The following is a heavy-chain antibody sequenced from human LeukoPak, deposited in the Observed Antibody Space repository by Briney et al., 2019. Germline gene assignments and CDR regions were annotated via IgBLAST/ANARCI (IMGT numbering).Heavy chain of an antibody. D-gene: IGHD6-13*01. Sequence: GGSLRLSCAASGFTFSSYAMHWVRQAPGKGLEWVAVISYDGSNKYYADSVKGRFTISGDNAKNSLYLQMNSLRDEDTALYYCVKGDINSRNWYGAYHFDAWGQGTLVTVSS. CDR2: ISYDGSNK. CDR1: GFTFSSYA. CDR3: VKGDINSRNWYGAYHFDA. J-gene: IGHJ4*02. V-gene: IGHV3-30-3*01.